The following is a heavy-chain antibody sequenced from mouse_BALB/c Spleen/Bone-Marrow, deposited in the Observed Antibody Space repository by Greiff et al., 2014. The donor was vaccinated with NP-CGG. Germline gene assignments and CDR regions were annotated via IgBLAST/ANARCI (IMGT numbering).Heavy chain of an antibody. CDR1: GFNIKDTY. CDR3: ARAYYGNYPYAMDY. J-gene: IGHJ4*01. D-gene: IGHD2-10*01. CDR2: IDPANGNT. Sequence: DVHLVESGAELVKPGASVKLSCTASGFNIKDTYMHWVKQGPEQGLEWIGRIDPANGNTKYDPKFQGKATITADTSSNTAYLQLSSLTSEDTAVYFCARAYYGNYPYAMDYWGQGTSVTVSS. V-gene: IGHV14-3*02.